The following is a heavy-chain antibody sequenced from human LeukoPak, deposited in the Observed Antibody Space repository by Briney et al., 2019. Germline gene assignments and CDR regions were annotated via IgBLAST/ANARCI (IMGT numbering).Heavy chain of an antibody. Sequence: PRASLRLSCSASGFTFNSYAMHWVRQAPGKGLEYVSGIRSNGGSTYYADSVKGRFTISRDNSKNTLYLQMSSLRAEDTAVYYCVKDRRLDYYRFDCWGQGTLVT. V-gene: IGHV3-64D*06. D-gene: IGHD1-26*01. J-gene: IGHJ4*02. CDR1: GFTFNSYA. CDR2: IRSNGGST. CDR3: VKDRRLDYYRFDC.